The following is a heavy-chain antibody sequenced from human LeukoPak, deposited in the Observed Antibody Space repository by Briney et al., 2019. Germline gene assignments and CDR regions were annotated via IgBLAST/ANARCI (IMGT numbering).Heavy chain of an antibody. CDR3: ARVWVCSSTSCYTFDY. V-gene: IGHV4-4*02. CDR2: IYHSGST. Sequence: SETLSLTCAVSGGSISSSNWWSWVRQSPGKGLEWIGEIYHSGSTNYNPSLKSRVTISVDTSKNQFSLKLSSVTAADTAVYYCARVWVCSSTSCYTFDYWGQGTLVTVSS. J-gene: IGHJ4*02. D-gene: IGHD2-2*02. CDR1: GGSISSSNW.